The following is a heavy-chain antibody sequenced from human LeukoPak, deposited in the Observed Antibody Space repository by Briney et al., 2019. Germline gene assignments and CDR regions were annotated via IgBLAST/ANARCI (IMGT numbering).Heavy chain of an antibody. Sequence: PGGSLRLSCAASGFTVSSSYMSWVRQAPGKGLEWVSVIYSGGSTYYADSVKGRFTISRDNSKNTLYLQMNSLRAEDTAVYYCARATYYYDTSGHDYLGQGTLVTVSS. V-gene: IGHV3-53*01. D-gene: IGHD3-22*01. CDR3: ARATYYYDTSGHDY. J-gene: IGHJ4*02. CDR1: GFTVSSSY. CDR2: IYSGGST.